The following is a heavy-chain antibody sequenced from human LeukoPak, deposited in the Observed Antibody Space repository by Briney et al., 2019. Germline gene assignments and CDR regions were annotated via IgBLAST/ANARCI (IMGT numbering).Heavy chain of an antibody. CDR3: ARSETYSSSRTAGWFDP. D-gene: IGHD6-13*01. CDR1: GFPFSSYS. V-gene: IGHV3-21*04. Sequence: GGSLRLSCAVSGFPFSSYSMNWVRQAPGKGLEWVSSISSYPTYIYYADSVKGRFTISRDNAKKTLYLEMNSLRVEDTAIYYCARSETYSSSRTAGWFDPWGQGTLVTVSS. CDR2: ISSYPTYI. J-gene: IGHJ5*02.